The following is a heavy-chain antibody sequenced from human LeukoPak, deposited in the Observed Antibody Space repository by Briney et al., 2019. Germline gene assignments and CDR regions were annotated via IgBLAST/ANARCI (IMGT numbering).Heavy chain of an antibody. CDR1: GFTVSSNY. CDR3: ARDPRRQWLYTFQH. Sequence: PGGSLRLSCAASGFTVSSNYMSWVRQAPGKGLEWVSVIYSGGSTYYADSVKGRFTISRDNSKNTLYLQMNSLRAEDTAVYYCARDPRRQWLYTFQHWGQGTLVTVSS. J-gene: IGHJ1*01. D-gene: IGHD6-19*01. CDR2: IYSGGST. V-gene: IGHV3-53*01.